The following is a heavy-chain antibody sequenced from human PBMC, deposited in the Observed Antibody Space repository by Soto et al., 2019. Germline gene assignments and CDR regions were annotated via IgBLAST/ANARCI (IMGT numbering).Heavy chain of an antibody. CDR3: ARDQQFRNWFDS. V-gene: IGHV1-3*01. Sequence: ASVKVSCKASGYTFSRYAIHWVRQAPGQRLEWMGWINAGNGNTKYSQKFEGRVTLTTDTSANTVYMELSSLRFEDTALYYCARDQQFRNWFDSWGQGALVTVSS. J-gene: IGHJ5*01. CDR1: GYTFSRYA. D-gene: IGHD6-13*01. CDR2: INAGNGNT.